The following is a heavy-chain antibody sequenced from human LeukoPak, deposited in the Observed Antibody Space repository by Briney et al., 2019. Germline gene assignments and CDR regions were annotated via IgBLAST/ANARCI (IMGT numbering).Heavy chain of an antibody. CDR1: GGSMRSYS. CDR2: IYNSVST. Sequence: SETLSLTRTVSGGSMRSYSSNWIRQPAGKGLEWIGRIYNSVSTKYNPSLKSRVTMSVDTYKNQFSLKLSSVTAADTAVYYCAREEGSSTSYYYYYMDVWGKGTTVTVSS. D-gene: IGHD2-2*01. V-gene: IGHV4-4*07. J-gene: IGHJ6*03. CDR3: AREEGSSTSYYYYYMDV.